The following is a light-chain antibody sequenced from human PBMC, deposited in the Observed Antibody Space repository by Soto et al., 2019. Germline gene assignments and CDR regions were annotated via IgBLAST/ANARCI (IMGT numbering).Light chain of an antibody. J-gene: IGLJ1*01. CDR2: DVS. CDR3: SSYTTSNTRQIV. CDR1: SSDVGGYNY. Sequence: QSLLTQPASVSRSPGPSITIYCTGTSSDVGGYNYVSWYQHHPGKAPKLMIYDVSNRPSGVSNRFSGSKSGNTASLTISGLQPEDEADYYCSSYTTSNTRQIVLGTGTKVTVL. V-gene: IGLV2-14*03.